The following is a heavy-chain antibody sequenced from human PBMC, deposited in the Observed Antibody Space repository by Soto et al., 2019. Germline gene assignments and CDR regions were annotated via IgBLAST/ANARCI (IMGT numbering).Heavy chain of an antibody. CDR3: GSVRPSGYVLS. Sequence: KTSETLSLTXTVSGGSLSSYYWTWIRQSPGKGLEWIGYVYFSGNTNYNPSLKSRVTISIDTSKNQFSLRLASVTAADTAFYYCGSVRPSGYVLSWGQGTLVTVSS. CDR1: GGSLSSYY. V-gene: IGHV4-59*08. J-gene: IGHJ5*02. D-gene: IGHD6-25*01. CDR2: VYFSGNT.